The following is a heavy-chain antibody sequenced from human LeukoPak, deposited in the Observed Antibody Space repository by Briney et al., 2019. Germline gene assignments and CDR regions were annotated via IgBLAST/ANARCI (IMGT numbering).Heavy chain of an antibody. CDR2: IYPGDSDT. V-gene: IGHV5-51*01. CDR3: ARHARYSRGSGWYLDY. CDR1: GYSFTDYW. Sequence: GESLKISCKGSGYSFTDYWIGWVRQMPGKGLEWMGIIYPGDSDTRYSPSFQGQVTISADKSISTAYLQWSSLKASDTAMYYCARHARYSRGSGWYLDYWGQGTLVTVSS. D-gene: IGHD6-19*01. J-gene: IGHJ4*02.